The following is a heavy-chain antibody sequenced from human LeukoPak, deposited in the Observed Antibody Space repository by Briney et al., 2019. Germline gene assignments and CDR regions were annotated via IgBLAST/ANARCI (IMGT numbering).Heavy chain of an antibody. CDR2: ISGSGGST. D-gene: IGHD6-19*01. V-gene: IGHV3-23*01. CDR1: GFTSSSYA. CDR3: AKDLVAVAYYFDY. J-gene: IGHJ4*02. Sequence: GGSLRLSCAASGFTSSSYAMSWVRQAPGKGLEWVSAISGSGGSTYYADSVKGRFIISRDNSKSTLYLQMNSLRAEDTAVYYCAKDLVAVAYYFDYWGQGTLVTLSS.